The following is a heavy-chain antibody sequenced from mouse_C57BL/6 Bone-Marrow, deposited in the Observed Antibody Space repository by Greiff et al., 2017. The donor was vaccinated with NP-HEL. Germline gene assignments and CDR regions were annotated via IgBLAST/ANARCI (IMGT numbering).Heavy chain of an antibody. CDR1: GYTFTSYW. J-gene: IGHJ3*01. CDR2: IDPSDSYT. CDR3: ARDGSSGPAWFAY. Sequence: QVQLQQPGAELVKPGASVKLSCKASGYTFTSYWMQWVKQRPGQGLEWIGEIDPSDSYTNYNQKFKGKATLTVDPSSSTAYMQLSSLTSEDSAVYYCARDGSSGPAWFAYWGQGTLVTVSA. V-gene: IGHV1-50*01. D-gene: IGHD3-2*02.